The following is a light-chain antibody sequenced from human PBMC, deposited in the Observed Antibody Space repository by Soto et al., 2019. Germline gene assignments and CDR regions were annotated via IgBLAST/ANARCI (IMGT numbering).Light chain of an antibody. CDR3: QSYDTNNVV. CDR1: SGGIASKY. V-gene: IGLV6-57*04. CDR2: EDN. Sequence: NFILTQPHSVSESPGKTVTISCSRSSGGIASKYVHWYQQRPGSAPIVVIYEDNQRPSGVPDRFSGSIDSSSNSASLTISGLKTEDEADYYCQSYDTNNVVFGGGTKLTVL. J-gene: IGLJ2*01.